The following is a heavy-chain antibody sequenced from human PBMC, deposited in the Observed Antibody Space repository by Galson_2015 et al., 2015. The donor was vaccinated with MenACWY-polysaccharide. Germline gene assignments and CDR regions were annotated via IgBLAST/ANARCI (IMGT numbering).Heavy chain of an antibody. CDR3: AKGAVDTPMTFLFDF. Sequence: SLRLSCATSGFIFSNYWMSWVRQAPGKGLDWVAVISDDGTYKYYADSVKGRFTISRDNSKNTLFLQMNSLRAEDTAVYYCAKGAVDTPMTFLFDFWGQGTLVTVSS. V-gene: IGHV3-30*18. D-gene: IGHD5-18*01. J-gene: IGHJ4*02. CDR1: GFIFSNYW. CDR2: ISDDGTYK.